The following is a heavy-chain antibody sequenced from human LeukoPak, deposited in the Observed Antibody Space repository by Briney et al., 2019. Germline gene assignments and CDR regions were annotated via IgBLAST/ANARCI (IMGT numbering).Heavy chain of an antibody. Sequence: GGSLRLSCAASGFTVSSNYMSWVRQAPGKGLEWVSVIYSGGSTYYADSVKGRFTISRGNSKNTLYLQMNSLRAEDTAVYYCARENPNSGYYYMDVWGKGTTVTVSS. V-gene: IGHV3-53*01. CDR3: ARENPNSGYYYMDV. J-gene: IGHJ6*03. CDR2: IYSGGST. CDR1: GFTVSSNY. D-gene: IGHD1-26*01.